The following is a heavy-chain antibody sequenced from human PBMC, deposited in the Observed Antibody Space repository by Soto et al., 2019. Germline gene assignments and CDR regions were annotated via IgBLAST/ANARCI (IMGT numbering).Heavy chain of an antibody. Sequence: QVQLRESGPGLVKPSQTLSLTCTVSGGSITTGGYYWSWIRQHPGKGLEWIGYIYYSGSTSYNPSLKSRITMSVDTSKNQFSLKLNSVTAADTAVYYCARDDTRAGYDYWGQGTLVTVSS. CDR1: GGSITTGGYY. V-gene: IGHV4-31*03. CDR3: ARDDTRAGYDY. J-gene: IGHJ4*02. CDR2: IYYSGST. D-gene: IGHD5-18*01.